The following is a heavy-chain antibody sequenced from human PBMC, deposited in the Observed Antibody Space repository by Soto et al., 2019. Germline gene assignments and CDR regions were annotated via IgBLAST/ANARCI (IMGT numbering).Heavy chain of an antibody. D-gene: IGHD6-19*01. CDR3: ARIRRPIAVAGDAEYFQH. CDR2: IFSNDEK. Sequence: QVTLKESGPVLVKPTETRTLTCTVSGFSLSNARMGVSWIRQPPGKALEWLAHIFSNDEKSYSTSLKSRLTISKDTAKSQVVLTMTNMDPVDTATYYCARIRRPIAVAGDAEYFQHWGQGTLVTVSS. CDR1: GFSLSNARMG. J-gene: IGHJ1*01. V-gene: IGHV2-26*01.